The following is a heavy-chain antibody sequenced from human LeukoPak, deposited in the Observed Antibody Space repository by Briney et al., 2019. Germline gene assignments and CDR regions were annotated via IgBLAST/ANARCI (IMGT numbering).Heavy chain of an antibody. Sequence: SGGSLTPSRAPSGFTFSSNGMSWARKPPGKGLECVSSISGSGHKTYYADSVKGPLTISTDNSTSTMYMQMNSLRGEHTAVYHCAKTNGYYDLWGQGTLVIVSS. V-gene: IGHV3-23*01. D-gene: IGHD3-22*01. CDR2: ISGSGHKT. CDR1: GFTFSSNG. J-gene: IGHJ4*02. CDR3: AKTNGYYDL.